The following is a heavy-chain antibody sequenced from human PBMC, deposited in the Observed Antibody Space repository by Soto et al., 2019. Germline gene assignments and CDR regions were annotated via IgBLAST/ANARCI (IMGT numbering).Heavy chain of an antibody. Sequence: GGSLRLSCAASGFTFTNYWMDWVRQAPGKGLEWVANINQDGSEKHYLDSVKGRFTISRDNAKSSLYLQMNSLTAEDSALYYCSPSLNFWGQGTLVTVSS. V-gene: IGHV3-7*01. J-gene: IGHJ4*02. CDR1: GFTFTNYW. CDR2: INQDGSEK. CDR3: SPSLNF.